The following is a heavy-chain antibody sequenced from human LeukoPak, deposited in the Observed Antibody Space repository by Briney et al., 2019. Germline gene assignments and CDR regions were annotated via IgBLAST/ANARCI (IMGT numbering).Heavy chain of an antibody. J-gene: IGHJ4*02. Sequence: SETLSLTCAVSGGSISSSNWWSWVRQPPGKGLEWIGEIYHSGSTNYNPSLKSRVTISVDTSKNQFSLKLSSVTAADTAVYYCARGLVRGPFDYWGQGTLVTVSS. CDR1: GGSISSSNW. D-gene: IGHD3-10*01. V-gene: IGHV4-4*02. CDR2: IYHSGST. CDR3: ARGLVRGPFDY.